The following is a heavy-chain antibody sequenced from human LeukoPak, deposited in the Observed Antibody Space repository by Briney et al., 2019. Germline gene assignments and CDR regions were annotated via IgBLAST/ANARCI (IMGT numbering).Heavy chain of an antibody. CDR3: ARVLATQTYYYYMDV. CDR1: GYTFTGYY. D-gene: IGHD5-12*01. J-gene: IGHJ6*03. CDR2: INPNSGGT. Sequence: ASVKVSCKASGYTFTGYYMHWVRQAPGQGLEWMGWINPNSGGTNYAQKFQGGVTMTRDTSISTAYMELSRLRSDGTAMYYCARVLATQTYYYYMDVWGKGTTVTVPS. V-gene: IGHV1-2*02.